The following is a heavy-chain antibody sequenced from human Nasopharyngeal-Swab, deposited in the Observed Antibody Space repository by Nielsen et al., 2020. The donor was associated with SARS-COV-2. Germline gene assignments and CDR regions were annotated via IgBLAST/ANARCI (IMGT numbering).Heavy chain of an antibody. Sequence: LSLTCAASGFTFSSYAMSWVRQAPGKGLEWVSAISGSGGSTYYADSVKGRFTISRDNSKNTLYLQMNSLRAEDTAVYYCAKEEVSTTGARDYYYYMDVWGKGTTVTVSS. CDR3: AKEEVSTTGARDYYYYMDV. CDR1: GFTFSSYA. V-gene: IGHV3-23*01. D-gene: IGHD1-1*01. CDR2: ISGSGGST. J-gene: IGHJ6*03.